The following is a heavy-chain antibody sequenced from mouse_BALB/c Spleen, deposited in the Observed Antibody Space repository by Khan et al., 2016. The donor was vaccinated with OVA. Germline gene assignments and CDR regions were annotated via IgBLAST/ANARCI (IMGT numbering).Heavy chain of an antibody. CDR2: IDPSDSYT. Sequence: QVQLQQPGAELVKPGASVKLSCKASGYTFTTYWMHWVKRRPGQGLEWIGEIDPSDSYTNYNQEFKGKATLTVDKSSSTAYMQLRSLTSEDSAVYYCARSYFYGSSTWFGYWGQGTLVTVSA. CDR3: ARSYFYGSSTWFGY. J-gene: IGHJ3*01. V-gene: IGHV1-69*02. CDR1: GYTFTTYW. D-gene: IGHD1-1*01.